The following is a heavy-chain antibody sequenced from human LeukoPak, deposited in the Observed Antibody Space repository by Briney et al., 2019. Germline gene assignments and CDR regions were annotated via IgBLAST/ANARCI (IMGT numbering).Heavy chain of an antibody. CDR3: ARGWELQPFDF. CDR1: GGSISSGSYY. J-gene: IGHJ4*02. D-gene: IGHD1-26*01. Sequence: SETLSLTCSVSGGSISSGSYYWNWIRQPAGKGLDWIGRIYTSGTTNYNPSLKSRVSISMDTSKNQFSLKLSSVTAADTAVYYGARGWELQPFDFWGQGTLVTVSS. V-gene: IGHV4-61*02. CDR2: IYTSGTT.